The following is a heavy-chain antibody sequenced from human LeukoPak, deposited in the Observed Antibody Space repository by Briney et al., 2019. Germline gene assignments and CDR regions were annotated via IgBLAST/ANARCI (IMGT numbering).Heavy chain of an antibody. Sequence: ASVKVSCKASGYTFTGYYMHWVRQAPGQGLEWMGRINPNSGGTNYAQKFQGRVTMTRDTSISTAYMELSRLRSDDTAVYYCARGQYSGYDILILFDYWGQGTLVTVSS. D-gene: IGHD5-12*01. CDR2: INPNSGGT. V-gene: IGHV1-2*06. CDR1: GYTFTGYY. CDR3: ARGQYSGYDILILFDY. J-gene: IGHJ4*02.